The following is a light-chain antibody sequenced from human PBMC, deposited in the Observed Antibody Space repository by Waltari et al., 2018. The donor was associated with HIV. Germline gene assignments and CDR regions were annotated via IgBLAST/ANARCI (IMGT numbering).Light chain of an antibody. CDR2: GAS. Sequence: DILLTQSPPFLSASVGDRVTISCRASQGFRNYFAWFQKKPGRAPKLLIFGASTLQSGVPSRFSGSGSGTQFTLTISSLQPDDFATYYCQQHNTYPLTFGPGT. J-gene: IGKJ3*01. CDR3: QQHNTYPLT. V-gene: IGKV1-9*01. CDR1: QGFRNY.